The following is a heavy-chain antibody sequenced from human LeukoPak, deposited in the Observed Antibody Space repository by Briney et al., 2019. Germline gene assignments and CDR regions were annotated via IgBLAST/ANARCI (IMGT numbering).Heavy chain of an antibody. D-gene: IGHD1-1*01. J-gene: IGHJ4*02. CDR1: GYTFTNYG. CDR3: ARDIATVQHQD. V-gene: IGHV1-18*01. CDR2: ISAYSGNT. Sequence: ASVRVSCKTSGYTFTNYGISLVRQAPGQGLEWMGWISAYSGNTNYVQKFRGRVAMTTDTSTSTVYMDLRSLRSDDTAVYYCARDIATVQHQDWGQGTLVTVSS.